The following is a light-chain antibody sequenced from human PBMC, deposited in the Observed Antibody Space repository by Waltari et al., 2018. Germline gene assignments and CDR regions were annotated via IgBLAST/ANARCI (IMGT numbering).Light chain of an antibody. CDR1: QSVSSY. CDR2: YAS. J-gene: IGKJ2*01. Sequence: EIVFTQSPATLSLSPGERATLSCRASQSVSSYLAWYQQNPGQAPRRHISYASNRATGIPARFSGSGSGIAFTLTISSLEPEDFAVYYCQQSSNWPARYTFGQGTKLEIK. CDR3: QQSSNWPARYT. V-gene: IGKV3-11*01.